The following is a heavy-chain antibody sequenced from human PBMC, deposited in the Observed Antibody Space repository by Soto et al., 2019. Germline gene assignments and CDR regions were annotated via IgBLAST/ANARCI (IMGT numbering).Heavy chain of an antibody. V-gene: IGHV3-15*01. CDR3: IESSWFYYYYGMDV. J-gene: IGHJ6*02. D-gene: IGHD6-13*01. CDR1: GFTFSNAW. Sequence: GGSLRLSCADSGFTFSNAWMSWVRQAPGKGLEWVGRIKSKTDGGTTDYAAPVKGRFTISRDDSKNTLYLQMNSLKTEDTAVYYCIESSWFYYYYGMDVWGQGTTVTVSS. CDR2: IKSKTDGGTT.